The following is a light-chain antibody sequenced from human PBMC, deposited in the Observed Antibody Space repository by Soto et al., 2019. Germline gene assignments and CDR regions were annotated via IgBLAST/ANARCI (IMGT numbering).Light chain of an antibody. CDR3: ASYAGTKIFV. CDR1: SSDVGFYNF. CDR2: EVT. J-gene: IGLJ1*01. Sequence: QSVLTQPPSASGSPGQSLTISCTGTSSDVGFYNFVSWYQQRPGKAPKLVIYEVTKRPSGVPDRFSGSKSGSTASLTVSGLQADDEAEYYCASYAGTKIFVLGSGTKVTVL. V-gene: IGLV2-8*01.